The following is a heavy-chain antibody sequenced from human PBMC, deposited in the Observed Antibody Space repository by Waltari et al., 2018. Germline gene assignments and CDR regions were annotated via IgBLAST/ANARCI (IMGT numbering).Heavy chain of an antibody. V-gene: IGHV4-39*01. CDR3: GRIAFGDDGGYFQY. D-gene: IGHD4-17*01. J-gene: IGHJ1*01. CDR2: MQYRGGT. CDR1: GGSITTNYN. Sequence: QLQLQESGPGLVRPSETLSLTCTVSGGSITTNYNWAWIRQPPGKGLEWMGNMQYRGGTFYNPSLMSRVTISLDTSKNQFSLTPTSVDAADTAVYFCGRIAFGDDGGYFQYWGQGTLVTISS.